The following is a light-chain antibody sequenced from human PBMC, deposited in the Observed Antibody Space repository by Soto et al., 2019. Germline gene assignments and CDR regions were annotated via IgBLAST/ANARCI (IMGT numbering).Light chain of an antibody. Sequence: AIRMTQSPSSLSASTGDRVTITCRASQGISSYLAWYQQKPGNAPKLLIYVASTLQSGVPSRFSGSGSGTDFTLTISCLQSEDFATYYCQQYYSYHTFGQGTKLEIK. J-gene: IGKJ2*01. CDR1: QGISSY. CDR3: QQYYSYHT. V-gene: IGKV1-8*01. CDR2: VAS.